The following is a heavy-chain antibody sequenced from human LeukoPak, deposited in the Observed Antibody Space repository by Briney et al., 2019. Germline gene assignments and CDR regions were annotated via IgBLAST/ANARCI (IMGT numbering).Heavy chain of an antibody. Sequence: SQTLSLTCAISGDSVSSISGGWNWIRPSPSRGLEWLERTYYRSRWYNDYAIFEESRISIKSDTSKNQFSLQLNSVTPEDTAVYYCVRDLGPGRAFWFDPWGHGTLVTVSS. D-gene: IGHD3-10*01. CDR2: TYYRSRWYN. V-gene: IGHV6-1*01. J-gene: IGHJ5*02. CDR1: GDSVSSISGG. CDR3: VRDLGPGRAFWFDP.